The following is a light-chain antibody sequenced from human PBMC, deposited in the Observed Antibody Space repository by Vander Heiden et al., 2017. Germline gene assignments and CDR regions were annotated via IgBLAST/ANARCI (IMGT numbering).Light chain of an antibody. CDR3: QVWAGRSDHVI. V-gene: IGLV3-21*04. CDR2: YDK. CDR1: NIGSKG. Sequence: SYVLTQPPPVSVAPGETARITCGGNNIGSKGVHWYQQKPGQAPVLVIYYDKDRPSGIPARFSGSNSGNTATLTISRVEAGDEADYYCQVWAGRSDHVIFGGGSKLTVL. J-gene: IGLJ2*01.